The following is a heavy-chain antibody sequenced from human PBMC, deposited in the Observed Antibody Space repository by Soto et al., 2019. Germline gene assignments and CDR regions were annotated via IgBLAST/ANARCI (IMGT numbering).Heavy chain of an antibody. CDR3: ARGLQLGNDAFDI. V-gene: IGHV1-2*04. CDR1: GYTFTGYY. J-gene: IGHJ3*02. D-gene: IGHD7-27*01. Sequence: ASVKVSCKASGYTFTGYYMHWVRQAPGPGLEWMGWINPNSGGTNYAQKFQGWVTMTRDTSISTAYMELSRLRSDDTAVYYCARGLQLGNDAFDIWGQGTMVTVSS. CDR2: INPNSGGT.